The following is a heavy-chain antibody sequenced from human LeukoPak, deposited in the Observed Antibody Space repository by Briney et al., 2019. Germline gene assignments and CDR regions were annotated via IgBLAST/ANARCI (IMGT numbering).Heavy chain of an antibody. V-gene: IGHV3-48*03. D-gene: IGHD3-22*01. J-gene: IGHJ4*02. CDR1: GFTFSSYE. CDR2: ISSSGSTI. Sequence: GGSLRLSCAASGFTFSSYEMNWVRQAPGKGLEWVSYISSSGSTIYYADSVKSRFTISRDNAKNSLYLQMNSLRAEDTAVYYCARAPGDYYDSSGYSLLYWGQGTLVTVSS. CDR3: ARAPGDYYDSSGYSLLY.